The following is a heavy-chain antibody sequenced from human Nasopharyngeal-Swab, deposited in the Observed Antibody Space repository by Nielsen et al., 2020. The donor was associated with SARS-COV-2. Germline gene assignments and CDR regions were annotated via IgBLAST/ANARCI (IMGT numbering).Heavy chain of an antibody. Sequence: ASVKVSCKASGYTFTSYDINWVRQATGQGLEWMGWMNPNSGNTGYAQKFQGRVTMTRNTSISTAYMELRSLRSDDTTVYYCARGGVVPAVSNFDYWGQGTLVTVSS. D-gene: IGHD2-2*01. CDR2: MNPNSGNT. V-gene: IGHV1-8*01. J-gene: IGHJ4*02. CDR1: GYTFTSYD. CDR3: ARGGVVPAVSNFDY.